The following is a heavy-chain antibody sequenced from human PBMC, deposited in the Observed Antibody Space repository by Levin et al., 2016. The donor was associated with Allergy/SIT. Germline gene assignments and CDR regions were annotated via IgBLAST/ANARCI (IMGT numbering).Heavy chain of an antibody. CDR3: ATEDH. V-gene: IGHV3-48*02. CDR2: ITTTSRTI. CDR1: GFTFSTYS. Sequence: GESLKISCAASGFTFSTYSMNWVRQAPGKGLEWISYITTTSRTIYYADSVKGRFTISRDNARNSLYLQMNSLRDEDTAVYYCATEDHWGQGTLVTVSS. J-gene: IGHJ4*02.